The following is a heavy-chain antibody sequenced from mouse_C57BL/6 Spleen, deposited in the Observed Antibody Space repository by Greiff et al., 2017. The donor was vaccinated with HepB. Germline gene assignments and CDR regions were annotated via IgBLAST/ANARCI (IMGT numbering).Heavy chain of an antibody. CDR2: ISSGGSYT. CDR3: ARPDYYGSSFFDY. D-gene: IGHD1-1*01. V-gene: IGHV5-6*01. CDR1: GFTFSSYG. Sequence: EVQGVESGGDLVKPGGSLKLSCAASGFTFSSYGMSWVRQTPDKRLEWVATISSGGSYTYYPDSVKGRFTISRDNAKNTLYLQMSSLKSEDTAMYYCARPDYYGSSFFDYWGQGTTLTVSS. J-gene: IGHJ2*01.